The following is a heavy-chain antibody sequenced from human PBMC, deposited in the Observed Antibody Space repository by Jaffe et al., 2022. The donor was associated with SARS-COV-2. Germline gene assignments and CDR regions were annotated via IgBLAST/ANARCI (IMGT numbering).Heavy chain of an antibody. CDR1: GFMFSSYV. J-gene: IGHJ5*02. V-gene: IGHV3-23*04. CDR2: IHISGGDT. D-gene: IGHD1-7*01. CDR3: AKTELRWAGWFDP. Sequence: EVQLVESGGDLVQPGGSLRLSCAASGFMFSSYVMSWVRQAPGKGLEWVSGIHISGGDTYYSDSVKGRFTISRDNSKNTLYLQMNSLRAEDTAVYYCAKTELRWAGWFDPWGQGTLVTVSS.